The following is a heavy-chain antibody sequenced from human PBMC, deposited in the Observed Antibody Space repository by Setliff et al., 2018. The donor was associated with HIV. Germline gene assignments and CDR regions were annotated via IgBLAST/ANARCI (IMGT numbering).Heavy chain of an antibody. Sequence: GESLKISCKGSGIVFTNFWVAWVRQMPGKGLEWMGIIHPGDSDTRYSPSFQGHVTISADKSINTAYAQWSSLEASDTAVYYCAALPTTMIIVGSYESWGQGTLVTVS. V-gene: IGHV5-51*06. CDR3: AALPTTMIIVGSYES. CDR1: GIVFTNFW. D-gene: IGHD3-22*01. J-gene: IGHJ5*02. CDR2: IHPGDSDT.